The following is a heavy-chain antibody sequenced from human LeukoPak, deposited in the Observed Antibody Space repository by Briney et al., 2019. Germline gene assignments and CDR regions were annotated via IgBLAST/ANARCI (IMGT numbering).Heavy chain of an antibody. J-gene: IGHJ4*02. CDR3: AKDHPSGYYFDY. CDR1: GFTFSTYA. D-gene: IGHD1-14*01. V-gene: IGHV3-23*01. Sequence: GGSLRLSCAASGFTFSTYAMSWVRQAPGKGLEWVSAISGSGGSTFNADSVKGRFTISRDNSKNTLFLQMNSLRTEDTAIYYCAKDHPSGYYFDYWGQGTLVTVSS. CDR2: ISGSGGST.